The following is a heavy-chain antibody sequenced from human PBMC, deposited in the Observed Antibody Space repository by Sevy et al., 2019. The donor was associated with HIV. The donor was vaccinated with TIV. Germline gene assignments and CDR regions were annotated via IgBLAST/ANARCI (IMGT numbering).Heavy chain of an antibody. J-gene: IGHJ6*03. CDR1: GFTFGDYA. D-gene: IGHD3-10*01. CDR2: IRSKAYGGTT. CDR3: TRDLWFGELHYYYYMDV. Sequence: GGSLRLSCTASGFTFGDYAMIWVRQAPGKGLEWVGSIRSKAYGGTTEYAASVKGRFTISRDDSKSIAYLQMNSLKTEDTAVYYCTRDLWFGELHYYYYMDVWGKGTTVTVSS. V-gene: IGHV3-49*04.